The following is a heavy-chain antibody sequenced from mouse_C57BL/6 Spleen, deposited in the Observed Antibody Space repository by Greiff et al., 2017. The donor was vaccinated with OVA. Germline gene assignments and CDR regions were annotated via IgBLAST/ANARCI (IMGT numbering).Heavy chain of an antibody. V-gene: IGHV1-82*01. J-gene: IGHJ3*01. Sequence: VQLQQSGPELVKPGASVKISCKASGYAFSSSWMNWVKQRPGKGLEWIGRIYPGDGDTNYNGKFKGKATLTADKSSSTAYMQLSSLTSEDSAVYFCARSGDSNLFAYWGKGTLVTVSA. D-gene: IGHD2-5*01. CDR2: IYPGDGDT. CDR3: ARSGDSNLFAY. CDR1: GYAFSSSW.